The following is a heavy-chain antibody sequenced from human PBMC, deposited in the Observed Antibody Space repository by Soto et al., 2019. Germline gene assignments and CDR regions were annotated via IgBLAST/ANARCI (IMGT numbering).Heavy chain of an antibody. CDR1: GGTFNTYT. CDR3: AITYCRDNSCPRDFDF. J-gene: IGHJ4*02. D-gene: IGHD2-21*01. CDR2: FIPILDMA. Sequence: QVQVVQSGAEVKKPESSVKVSCKPSGGTFNTYTVNWVRLAPGRGLEWMGRFIPILDMANYAQKFQDRVTITADRSTFTAYMELNSLTSDDTAVYYCAITYCRDNSCPRDFDFWGPGTRVTVSS. V-gene: IGHV1-69*02.